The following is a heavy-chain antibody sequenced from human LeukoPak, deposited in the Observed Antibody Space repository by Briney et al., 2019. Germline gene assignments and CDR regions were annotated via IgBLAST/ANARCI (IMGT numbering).Heavy chain of an antibody. D-gene: IGHD6-19*01. CDR3: ARLAVAGTETVDY. CDR1: GYTFTDYY. Sequence: ASVKVSCEASGYTFTDYYMHCVRQPPGQGHEWMGWINPNSGGTTYAQKFRGRVTMTRDTSISTAYMELSRLRSDDTAEYYCARLAVAGTETVDYWGQGTLVTVSS. J-gene: IGHJ4*02. V-gene: IGHV1-2*02. CDR2: INPNSGGT.